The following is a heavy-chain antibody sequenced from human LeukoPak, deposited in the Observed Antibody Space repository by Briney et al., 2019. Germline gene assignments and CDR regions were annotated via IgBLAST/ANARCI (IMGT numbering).Heavy chain of an antibody. D-gene: IGHD3-22*01. J-gene: IGHJ4*02. CDR3: AREAQNYYDSSGALRYFDY. Sequence: GGSLRLSCAASGFTFDDYAMHWVRQAPGKGLEWVSLISGDGGSTYYADSVKGRFSISRDNSKNTLYLQMSSLRAEDTAVYYCAREAQNYYDSSGALRYFDYWGQGTLVTVSS. CDR1: GFTFDDYA. CDR2: ISGDGGST. V-gene: IGHV3-43*02.